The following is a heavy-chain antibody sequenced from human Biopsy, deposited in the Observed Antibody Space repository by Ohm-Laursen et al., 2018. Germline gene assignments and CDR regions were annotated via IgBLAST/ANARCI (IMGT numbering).Heavy chain of an antibody. Sequence: VKISCKASGYPFITYGISWVRQAPGQGLEWMGGIIPMFGTANYAQMFQGRVTISADESTSTSYMELSSLTTEDTAIYYCARGPHSGSHSCFDYWGRGTLVTVSS. J-gene: IGHJ4*02. V-gene: IGHV1-69*13. CDR1: GYPFITYG. CDR3: ARGPHSGSHSCFDY. CDR2: IIPMFGTA. D-gene: IGHD1-26*01.